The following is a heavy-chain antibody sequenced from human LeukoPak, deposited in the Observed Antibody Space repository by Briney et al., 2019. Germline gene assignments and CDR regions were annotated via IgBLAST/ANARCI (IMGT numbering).Heavy chain of an antibody. CDR3: ARGVPLTYYYDSSGYYFNWFDP. J-gene: IGHJ5*02. CDR1: GGTFSSYA. Sequence: SVKVSCKASGGTFSSYAISWVRQAPGQGLEWMGRIIPILGIANYAQKFQDRVTITADKSTSTAYMELSSLRSEDTAVYYCARGVPLTYYYDSSGYYFNWFDPWGQGTLVTVSS. CDR2: IIPILGIA. D-gene: IGHD3-22*01. V-gene: IGHV1-69*04.